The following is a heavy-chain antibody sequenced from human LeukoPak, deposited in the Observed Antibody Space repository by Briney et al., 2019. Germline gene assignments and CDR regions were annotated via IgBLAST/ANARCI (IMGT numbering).Heavy chain of an antibody. Sequence: GGSLRLSCVGSGFTFTTYWMSWVRQAPGKGLEWVANIKQDGSEKYYVDSVKGRFTISRDNAKNSLYLQMNSLRAEDTAVYYCARDLRRGSSSWYVSGGDYWGQGTLVTVSS. CDR1: GFTFTTYW. D-gene: IGHD6-13*01. J-gene: IGHJ4*02. CDR3: ARDLRRGSSSWYVSGGDY. V-gene: IGHV3-7*03. CDR2: IKQDGSEK.